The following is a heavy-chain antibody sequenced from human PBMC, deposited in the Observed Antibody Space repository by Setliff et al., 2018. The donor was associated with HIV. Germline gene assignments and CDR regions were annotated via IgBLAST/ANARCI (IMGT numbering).Heavy chain of an antibody. D-gene: IGHD1-1*01. CDR2: IYYSGST. J-gene: IGHJ6*03. Sequence: PSETLSLTCTVSGGSISSFYWSWIRQPPGKGLEWIGYIYYSGSTSYNPPLKSRVTISVDTSKTQFSLKLSSVTAADTAVYYCARHAPRNHDLAGVFYPYYMDVWGKGTTVT. CDR3: ARHAPRNHDLAGVFYPYYMDV. CDR1: GGSISSFY. V-gene: IGHV4-59*08.